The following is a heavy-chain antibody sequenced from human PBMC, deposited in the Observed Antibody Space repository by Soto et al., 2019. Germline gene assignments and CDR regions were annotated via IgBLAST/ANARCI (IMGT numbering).Heavy chain of an antibody. CDR3: AGDSKGNDTSVYMDV. Sequence: ASVKVSCKASGYSFTSYSIHWVRQAPGQSLEWMGWTNAGNGNTKYSQKFQGRVTITRDTSASTAYMELSSLRSEDTSVYYCAGDSKGNDTSVYMDVWGKGTTVTVSS. CDR2: TNAGNGNT. V-gene: IGHV1-3*01. J-gene: IGHJ6*04. CDR1: GYSFTSYS. D-gene: IGHD3-22*01.